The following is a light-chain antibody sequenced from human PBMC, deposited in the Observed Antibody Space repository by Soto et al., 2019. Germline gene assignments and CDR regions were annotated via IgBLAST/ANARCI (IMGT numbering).Light chain of an antibody. CDR2: GAS. J-gene: IGKJ4*01. V-gene: IGKV3-15*01. CDR3: QQYNKWPLT. CDR1: QSVSSN. Sequence: EIEMTQSPATLSVSPGERATLSCRASQSVSSNLAWYQQKPGQAPRLLIYGASTRATGISARFSGSGSGTEFTLTISSLQSEDFAVYSCQQYNKWPLTFGGGTKVDI.